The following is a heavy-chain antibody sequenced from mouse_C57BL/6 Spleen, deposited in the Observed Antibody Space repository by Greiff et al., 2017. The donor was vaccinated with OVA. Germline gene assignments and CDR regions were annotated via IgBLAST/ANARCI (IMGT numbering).Heavy chain of an antibody. CDR1: GYTFTSYW. V-gene: IGHV1-5*01. Sequence: DVQLQESGTVLARPGASVKMSCKTSGYTFTSYWMHWVKQRPGQGLEWIGAIYPGNSDTSYNQKFKGKAKLTAVTSASTAYMELSSLTNEDSAVYYCSPLSDYDYDGGAMDYWGQGTSVTVSS. J-gene: IGHJ4*01. D-gene: IGHD2-4*01. CDR3: SPLSDYDYDGGAMDY. CDR2: IYPGNSDT.